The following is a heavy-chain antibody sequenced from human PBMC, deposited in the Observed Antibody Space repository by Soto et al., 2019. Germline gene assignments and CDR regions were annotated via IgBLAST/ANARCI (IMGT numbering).Heavy chain of an antibody. V-gene: IGHV1-3*01. CDR3: ARDSSPYDFWSGYYTGFFDY. J-gene: IGHJ4*02. CDR2: INAGNGNT. D-gene: IGHD3-3*01. Sequence: EASVKVSCKASGYTFTSYAMHWVRQAPGQRLEWMGWINAGNGNTKYSQKFQGRVTITRDTSASTAYMELSSLRSEDTAVYYCARDSSPYDFWSGYYTGFFDYWGQGTLVTVSS. CDR1: GYTFTSYA.